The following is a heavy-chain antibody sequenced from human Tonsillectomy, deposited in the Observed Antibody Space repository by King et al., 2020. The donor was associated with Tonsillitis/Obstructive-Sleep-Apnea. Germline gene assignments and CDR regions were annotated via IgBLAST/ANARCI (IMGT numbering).Heavy chain of an antibody. D-gene: IGHD1-7*01. CDR2: INTNTGNP. V-gene: IGHV7-4-1*02. J-gene: IGHJ6*03. CDR3: AREMEIRYYYYMDV. Sequence: VQLVESGSELKKPGASVKVSCRASGYTFSHYAMNWVRQAPGQGLEWMGWINTNTGNPTYAQSFTGRFVFSLDTSVSTAYLQISSLKAEDTGLYYCAREMEIRYYYYMDVWGKGTTVTVSS. CDR1: GYTFSHYA.